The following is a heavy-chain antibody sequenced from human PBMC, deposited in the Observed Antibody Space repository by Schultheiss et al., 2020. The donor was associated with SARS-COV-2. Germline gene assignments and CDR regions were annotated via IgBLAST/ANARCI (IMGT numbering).Heavy chain of an antibody. D-gene: IGHD2-2*01. J-gene: IGHJ6*03. CDR3: ARGPLDIVVVPGARRHYYCIDV. CDR2: IYYSGST. Sequence: SETLSLTCTVSGGSISSGGYYWSWIRQHPGKGLEWIGYIYYSGSTYYNPSLKSRVTISVDTSKNHFSLKLSSVTAADTAVYYCARGPLDIVVVPGARRHYYCIDVWDKGTTVTVSS. CDR1: GGSISSGGYY. V-gene: IGHV4-31*03.